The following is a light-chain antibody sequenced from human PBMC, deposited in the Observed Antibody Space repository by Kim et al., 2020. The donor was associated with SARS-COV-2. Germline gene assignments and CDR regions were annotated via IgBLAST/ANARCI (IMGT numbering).Light chain of an antibody. Sequence: VSVGDRVSITCRASQRIANSLNWYQQKPGKAPNLLIYAASNLQDGVPSRFSGSGSGTDFTLTINSLQPEDFATYYCQQSYSTLITFGQGTRLEIK. V-gene: IGKV1-39*01. CDR1: QRIANS. CDR3: QQSYSTLIT. CDR2: AAS. J-gene: IGKJ5*01.